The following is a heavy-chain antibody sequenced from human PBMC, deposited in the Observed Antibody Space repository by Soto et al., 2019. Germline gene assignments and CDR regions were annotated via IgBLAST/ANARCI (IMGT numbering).Heavy chain of an antibody. V-gene: IGHV4-59*01. D-gene: IGHD3-22*01. Sequence: SETLSLTCTVSGGSISSYYWSWIRQPPGKGLEWIGYIYYSGSTNYNPSLKSRVTISVDSSKNQFSLKPSSVTAADTAVYYCARGGSSGYYYLLSIYFDYWGQGTLVTVSS. CDR2: IYYSGST. CDR3: ARGGSSGYYYLLSIYFDY. J-gene: IGHJ4*01. CDR1: GGSISSYY.